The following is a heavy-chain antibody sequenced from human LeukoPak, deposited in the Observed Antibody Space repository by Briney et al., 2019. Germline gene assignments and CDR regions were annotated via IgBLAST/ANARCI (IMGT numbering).Heavy chain of an antibody. V-gene: IGHV3-33*01. CDR1: GFTFSNYG. CDR2: IWYDGSNK. D-gene: IGHD2-21*02. Sequence: GGSLRLSCAASGFTFSNYGMHWVRQAPGKGLEWVAVIWYDGSNKYYADSVKGRFTISRDNSKNTMYLQMNSLRAEDTALYYCARGVMTVDHWGQGTLVTVSS. CDR3: ARGVMTVDH. J-gene: IGHJ4*02.